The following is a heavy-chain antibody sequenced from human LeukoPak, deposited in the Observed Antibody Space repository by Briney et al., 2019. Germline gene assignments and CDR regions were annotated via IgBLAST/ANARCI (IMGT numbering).Heavy chain of an antibody. CDR2: IGISSGNT. CDR1: GFPFSDYS. D-gene: IGHD2-2*01. J-gene: IGHJ4*02. Sequence: PGGSLRLSCAASGFPFSDYSMNWVRQAPGKGLEWISYIGISSGNTKYADSVRGRFTISADNAKNSLYLQMNSLRAEDTAVYYCARGGGCSSTSCYRDPYFDYWGQGTLVTVSS. V-gene: IGHV3-48*04. CDR3: ARGGGCSSTSCYRDPYFDY.